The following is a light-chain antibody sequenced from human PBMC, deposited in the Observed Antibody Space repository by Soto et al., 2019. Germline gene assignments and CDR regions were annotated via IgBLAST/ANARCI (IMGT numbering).Light chain of an antibody. J-gene: IGKJ4*01. Sequence: ILVTQSPATLSVSPGERVTLSCRVSQRVSTNVAWYQQRLGQAPRLLIYGASTRATGIPDRFSGSGSGTEFTLTISSLQSEDFAVYYCHQYNNWLTFGGGTRVEI. V-gene: IGKV3-15*01. CDR2: GAS. CDR1: QRVSTN. CDR3: HQYNNWLT.